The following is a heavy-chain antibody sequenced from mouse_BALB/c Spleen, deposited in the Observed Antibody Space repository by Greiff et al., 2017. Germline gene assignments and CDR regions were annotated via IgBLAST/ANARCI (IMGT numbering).Heavy chain of an antibody. V-gene: IGHV5-12-2*01. CDR2: ISNGGGST. Sequence: EVKLVESGGGLVQPGGSLKLSCAASGFTFSSYTMSWVRQTPEKRLEWVAYISNGGGSTYYPDTVKGRFTISRDNAKNTLYLQMSSLKSEDTAMYYCARFITTGDYAMDYWGQGTSVTVSS. CDR3: ARFITTGDYAMDY. CDR1: GFTFSSYT. J-gene: IGHJ4*01. D-gene: IGHD1-1*01.